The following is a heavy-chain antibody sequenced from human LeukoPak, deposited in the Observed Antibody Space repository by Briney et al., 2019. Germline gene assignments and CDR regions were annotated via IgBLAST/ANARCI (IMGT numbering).Heavy chain of an antibody. CDR1: GFTFSSYR. V-gene: IGHV3-21*01. J-gene: IGHJ4*02. CDR3: ARSYSSSWYLFDY. D-gene: IGHD6-13*01. Sequence: GGSLRLSCAASGFTFSSYRMNWVRQAPGKGLEWVSSISSSSSYIYYADSVKGRFTISRDNAKNSLYLQMNSLRAEDTAVYYCARSYSSSWYLFDYWGQGTLVTVSS. CDR2: ISSSSSYI.